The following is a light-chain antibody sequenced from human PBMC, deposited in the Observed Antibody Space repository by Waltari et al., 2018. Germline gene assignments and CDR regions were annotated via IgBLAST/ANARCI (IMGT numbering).Light chain of an antibody. J-gene: IGLJ3*02. CDR3: QSDDGNTWV. V-gene: IGLV6-57*03. CDR2: EDN. CDR1: SGSFASNY. Sequence: NFMLTQPHSVSESPGKTVTISCTRSSGSFASNYVQWYQLRPGSAPTTVIYEDNQRPSGVPGLFSGSIDSASNSASLTIAGLKTEDEADYYCQSDDGNTWVFGGGTKLTVL.